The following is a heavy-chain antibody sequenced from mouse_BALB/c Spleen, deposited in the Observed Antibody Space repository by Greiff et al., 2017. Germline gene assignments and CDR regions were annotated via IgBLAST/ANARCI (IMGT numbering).Heavy chain of an antibody. J-gene: IGHJ4*01. CDR2: IWAGGST. D-gene: IGHD1-1*01. Sequence: QVQLQQSGPGLVAPSQSLSITCTVSGFSLTSYGVHWVRQPPGKGLEWLGVIWAGGSTNYNSALMSRLSISKDNSKSQVFLKMNSLQTDDTAMYYCARDYYGSSLYYYAMDYWGQGTSVTVSS. CDR3: ARDYYGSSLYYYAMDY. CDR1: GFSLTSYG. V-gene: IGHV2-9*02.